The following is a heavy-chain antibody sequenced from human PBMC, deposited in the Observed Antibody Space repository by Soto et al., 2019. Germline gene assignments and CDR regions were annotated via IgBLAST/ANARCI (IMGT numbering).Heavy chain of an antibody. CDR2: INASGST. V-gene: IGHV4-34*01. Sequence: SETLSLTCAVFGGSLSGYYWSWIRQPPGKGLEWIGEINASGSTNYNPSLKSRVTISVDTSKNQFSLKLTSVIAADTAVYFCARAGFSGPYDAFDIWGQGTMVT. CDR3: ARAGFSGPYDAFDI. D-gene: IGHD1-26*01. J-gene: IGHJ3*02. CDR1: GGSLSGYY.